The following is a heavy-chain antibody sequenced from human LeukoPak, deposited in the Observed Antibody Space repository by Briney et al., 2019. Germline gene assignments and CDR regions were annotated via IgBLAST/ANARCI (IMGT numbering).Heavy chain of an antibody. J-gene: IGHJ4*02. CDR2: IKQDGSEK. CDR1: GFTFSSHW. CDR3: AVGGRWTVTTPFGY. Sequence: GGSLRLSCAASGFTFSSHWMSWVRQAPGKGLEWVANIKQDGSEKDYVDSVKGRFTISRDNAKNSLYLQMNSLRAEDTAVYYCAVGGRWTVTTPFGYWGQGTLVTVSS. D-gene: IGHD4-11*01. V-gene: IGHV3-7*01.